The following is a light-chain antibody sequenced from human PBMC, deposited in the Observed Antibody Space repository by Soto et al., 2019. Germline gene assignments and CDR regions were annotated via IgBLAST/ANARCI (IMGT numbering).Light chain of an antibody. Sequence: DIQMTQSPSTLSASVGDRVTITCRASQSISSWLAWYQQKPGKAPKLLIYDASSLESGVPSRFSGSGSGTEFTLTISSLQPDDFATYYCQQYISYPCTFGQGTKLEIK. V-gene: IGKV1-5*01. CDR3: QQYISYPCT. CDR1: QSISSW. CDR2: DAS. J-gene: IGKJ2*02.